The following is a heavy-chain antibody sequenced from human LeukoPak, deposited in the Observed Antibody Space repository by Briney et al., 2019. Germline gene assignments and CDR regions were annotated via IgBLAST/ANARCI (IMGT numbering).Heavy chain of an antibody. CDR3: ARDRGTYYGLSYFDY. J-gene: IGHJ4*02. CDR1: GGTFISYN. V-gene: IGHV1-69*06. CDR2: IFPLSGTA. Sequence: GASVKVSYKASGGTFISYNINWVRQAPGQGLEWMGGIFPLSGTANYAQKFQGRVTITADTSTSTAYMELSSLRSEDTAVYYCARDRGTYYGLSYFDYWGQGTLVTVSS. D-gene: IGHD1-26*01.